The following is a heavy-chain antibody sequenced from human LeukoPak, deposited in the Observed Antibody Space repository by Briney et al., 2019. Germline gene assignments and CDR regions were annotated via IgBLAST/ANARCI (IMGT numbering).Heavy chain of an antibody. CDR1: GXSISSYY. Sequence: PSETLSLTCTVSGXSISSYYWSWIRQPPGKGLEWIGYISYTGRTNSNPSLKSRVTISVDTSKNQFSLKLSSVTAADTAVYYCARHDSSGLNYWGQGTLVTVSS. J-gene: IGHJ4*02. CDR2: ISYTGRT. D-gene: IGHD3-22*01. CDR3: ARHDSSGLNY. V-gene: IGHV4-59*01.